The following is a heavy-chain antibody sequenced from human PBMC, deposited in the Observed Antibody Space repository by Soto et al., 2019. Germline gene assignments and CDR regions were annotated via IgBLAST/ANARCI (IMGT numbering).Heavy chain of an antibody. CDR3: ARQREDSYDNSGYFCSDY. V-gene: IGHV5-51*01. CDR1: GYRFTSYW. J-gene: IGHJ4*02. CDR2: IYPGDSNT. Sequence: GESLKISCEGSGYRFTSYWIGWVRQMPGKGLEWMGIIYPGDSNTRYSTSFQGQVTISVDKSISTAFLQWSSLKASDTAMYYCARQREDSYDNSGYFCSDYWGQGTLVTVCS. D-gene: IGHD3-22*01.